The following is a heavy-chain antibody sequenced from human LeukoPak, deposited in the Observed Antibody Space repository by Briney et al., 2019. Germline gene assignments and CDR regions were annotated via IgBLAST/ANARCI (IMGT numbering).Heavy chain of an antibody. CDR3: ARDYSNFRYFDL. D-gene: IGHD4-11*01. J-gene: IGHJ2*01. CDR2: ISSSGSTI. CDR1: GFTFSSYE. Sequence: GGSLRLSCAASGFTFSSYEMNWVRQAPGKGLEWVSYISSSGSTIYYADSVKGRFTISRDNAKNSLYLQMNSLRAEDTAVYYCARDYSNFRYFDLWGRGTLVTVSS. V-gene: IGHV3-48*03.